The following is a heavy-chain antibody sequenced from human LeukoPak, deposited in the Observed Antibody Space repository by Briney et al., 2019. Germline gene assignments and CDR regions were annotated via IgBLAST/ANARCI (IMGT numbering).Heavy chain of an antibody. CDR1: GFTFSSYG. CDR3: AKTPRDHYYFWSGYYTTESID. J-gene: IGHJ4*02. V-gene: IGHV3-30*02. Sequence: GGSLRLSCAASGFTFSSYGMHWVRQAPGKGLEWVAFIRYDGSNKYYADSVKGRFTISRDNSKNTLYLQMNSLRAEDTAVYYCAKTPRDHYYFWSGYYTTESIDWGQGTLVTVSS. CDR2: IRYDGSNK. D-gene: IGHD3-3*01.